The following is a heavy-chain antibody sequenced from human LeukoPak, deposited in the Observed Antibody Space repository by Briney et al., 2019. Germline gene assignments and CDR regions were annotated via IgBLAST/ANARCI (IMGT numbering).Heavy chain of an antibody. CDR1: GFTFSSYW. J-gene: IGHJ4*02. D-gene: IGHD1-1*01. Sequence: GGSLRLSCAASGFTFSSYWMHWVRQAPGQGLVWVSRINSDGSSTSYADSVKGRFTISRDNAKNTMYLQMNSLRAEDTAVYYCARDPWTLGYFDYWGQGTLVTVSS. V-gene: IGHV3-74*01. CDR2: INSDGSST. CDR3: ARDPWTLGYFDY.